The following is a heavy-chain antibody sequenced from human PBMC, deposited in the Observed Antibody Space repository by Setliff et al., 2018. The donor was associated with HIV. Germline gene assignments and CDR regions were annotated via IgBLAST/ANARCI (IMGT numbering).Heavy chain of an antibody. CDR3: ARLTTTYYYDSSAYYHPV. J-gene: IGHJ4*02. CDR1: GGSISGSSYY. Sequence: SETLSLTCIVSGGSISGSSYYWGWIRQSPGKGLEWIGNMYYSGSTYYNPSLKSRVTISVDTSKNQFSLKLSSVTAADTAVFYCARLTTTYYYDSSAYYHPVWGQGTLVTVSS. CDR2: MYYSGST. D-gene: IGHD3-22*01. V-gene: IGHV4-39*07.